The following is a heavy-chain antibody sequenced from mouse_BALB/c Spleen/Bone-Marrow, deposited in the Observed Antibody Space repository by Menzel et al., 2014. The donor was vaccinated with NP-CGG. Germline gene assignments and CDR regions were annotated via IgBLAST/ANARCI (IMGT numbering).Heavy chain of an antibody. CDR1: GFDFSRYW. D-gene: IGHD2-1*01. Sequence: EVKLMESGGGLVQPGGSLKLSCAASGFDFSRYWMSWVRQAPGKGLEWIGEINPDSSTINYTPSLKDKFIISRDNAKNTLFLQMSKVRSEDTALYYCARRYYYGHLDYWGQGTTLTVSS. J-gene: IGHJ2*01. CDR3: ARRYYYGHLDY. V-gene: IGHV4-1*02. CDR2: INPDSSTI.